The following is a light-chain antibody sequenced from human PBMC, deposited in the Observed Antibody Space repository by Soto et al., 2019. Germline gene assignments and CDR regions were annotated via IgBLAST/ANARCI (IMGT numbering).Light chain of an antibody. CDR3: SSYAGRNTYV. Sequence: QSVLTQPPSASGSPGQSVTISCTGTSSDVGGYNYVSWYQQHPGKAPKLMIYEVSKRPSGVPDRFSGSKSGNTASLTVSGLQAEHEADYYCSSYAGRNTYVFGTGTKVTVL. J-gene: IGLJ1*01. CDR2: EVS. V-gene: IGLV2-8*01. CDR1: SSDVGGYNY.